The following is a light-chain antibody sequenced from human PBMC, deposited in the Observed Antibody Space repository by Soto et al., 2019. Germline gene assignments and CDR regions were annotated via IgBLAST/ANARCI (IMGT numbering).Light chain of an antibody. CDR1: QNINNW. V-gene: IGKV1-5*01. CDR2: DAS. Sequence: DIQVTQSPSTLSASVGDSVTITCRASQNINNWLAWYQQKPGKAPKCLIYDASSLESGVPSRFSGSGAGTEFTLTISNLQPDDSATYYCQQYSTYPLTFGQGTKLDIK. J-gene: IGKJ3*01. CDR3: QQYSTYPLT.